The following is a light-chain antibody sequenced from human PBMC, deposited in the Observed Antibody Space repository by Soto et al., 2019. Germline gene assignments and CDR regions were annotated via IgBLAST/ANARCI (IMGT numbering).Light chain of an antibody. V-gene: IGLV2-14*01. CDR2: DVS. CDR1: SSDVGGYNY. CDR3: SSYTSSLYG. Sequence: QSVLTQPASVSGSPGQSITISCTGTSSDVGGYNYVSWYQQHPGKAPKLMIYDVSNRPSGVSNRFSGSKSGNTASLTISGLQAEDEADYYCSSYTSSLYGLGTGTKVTVL. J-gene: IGLJ1*01.